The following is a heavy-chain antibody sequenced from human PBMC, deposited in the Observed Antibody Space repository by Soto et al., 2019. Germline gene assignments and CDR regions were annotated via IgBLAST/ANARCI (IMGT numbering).Heavy chain of an antibody. V-gene: IGHV4-34*01. D-gene: IGHD2-15*01. CDR2: INHSGST. CDR1: GGSFSGYY. J-gene: IGHJ3*02. Sequence: QVQLQQWGAGLLKPSETLSITCAVYGGSFSGYYWSWIRQPPGKGLEWIGEINHSGSTNYNPSLKSRVTISVDTSKNQFSLKLSSVTAADTAVYYCVRGIVVVAAAPPRSDAFDIWGQGTMVTVSA. CDR3: VRGIVVVAAAPPRSDAFDI.